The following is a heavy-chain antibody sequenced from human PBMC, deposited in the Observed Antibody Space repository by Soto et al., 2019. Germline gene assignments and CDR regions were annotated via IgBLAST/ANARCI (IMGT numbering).Heavy chain of an antibody. Sequence: QVQLVESGGGVVQPGRSLRLSCAASGFTFSSYAMHWVRQAPGKGLEWVAVISYDGSNKYYADSVKGRFTISRDNSKNTLYLQMNSLRAEDTAVYYCARDPLDYGDYYYYDGMDVW. CDR3: ARDPLDYGDYYYYDGMDV. CDR1: GFTFSSYA. D-gene: IGHD4-17*01. V-gene: IGHV3-30-3*01. CDR2: ISYDGSNK. J-gene: IGHJ6*01.